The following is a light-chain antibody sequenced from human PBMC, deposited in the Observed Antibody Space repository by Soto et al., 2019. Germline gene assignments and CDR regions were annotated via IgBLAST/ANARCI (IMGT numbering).Light chain of an antibody. V-gene: IGLV1-40*01. Sequence: QSVLTQPPSLSGAPGQNIIISCTGGGSNIGAGFDVHWYQQLPGTAPKLLIYGNTNRPSGVPDRFSGSKSGTSASLVITGLQAEDEADYYCQSYDTGLSGPVVFGGGTKPTV. CDR1: GSNIGAGFD. J-gene: IGLJ2*01. CDR3: QSYDTGLSGPVV. CDR2: GNT.